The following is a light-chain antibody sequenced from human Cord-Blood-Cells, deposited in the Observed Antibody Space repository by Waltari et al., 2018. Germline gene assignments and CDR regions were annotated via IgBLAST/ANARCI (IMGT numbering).Light chain of an antibody. CDR1: PSVSSY. Sequence: EIVLTQSPATLSLSPGERATLSCRASPSVSSYLAWYQQKPGQAPRLLIYDASNRATGIPARFSGSGSGTDFTLTISSLGPEDFAVYYCQQRSNWPRTFGQGTKLEIK. J-gene: IGKJ2*01. CDR2: DAS. V-gene: IGKV3-11*01. CDR3: QQRSNWPRT.